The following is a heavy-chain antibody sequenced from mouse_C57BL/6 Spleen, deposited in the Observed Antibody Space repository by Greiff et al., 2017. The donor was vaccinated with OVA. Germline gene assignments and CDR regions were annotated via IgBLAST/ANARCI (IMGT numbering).Heavy chain of an antibody. CDR1: GSTFSDYG. Sequence: EVKLMESGGGLVKPGGSLKLSCAASGSTFSDYGMHWVRQAPEKGLEWVAYISSGSSTIYYADTVKGRFTIPRDNAKNTLFLQMTSLRSEDTAMYYCARGLVDYWGQGTSVTVSS. D-gene: IGHD3-1*01. CDR3: ARGLVDY. V-gene: IGHV5-17*01. J-gene: IGHJ4*01. CDR2: ISSGSSTI.